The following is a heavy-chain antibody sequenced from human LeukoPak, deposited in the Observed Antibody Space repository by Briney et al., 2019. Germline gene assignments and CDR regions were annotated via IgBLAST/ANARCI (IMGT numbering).Heavy chain of an antibody. CDR2: IYYSGST. J-gene: IGHJ5*02. D-gene: IGHD6-13*01. CDR1: GGSISSYY. CDR3: ARAGLGYSSSWYWFDP. V-gene: IGHV4-59*12. Sequence: PSETLSLTCTVSGGSISSYYWSWIRQPPGKGLEWIGYIYYSGSTNYNPSLKSRVTISVDRSKNQFSLKLSSVTAADTAVYYCARAGLGYSSSWYWFDPWGQGTLVTVSS.